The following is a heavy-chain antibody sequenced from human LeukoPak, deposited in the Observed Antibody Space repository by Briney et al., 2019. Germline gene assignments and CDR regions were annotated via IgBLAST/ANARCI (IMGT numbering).Heavy chain of an antibody. V-gene: IGHV3-23*01. CDR1: GFTFSCYA. CDR3: ANTWFDP. J-gene: IGHJ5*02. CDR2: ISGTGGST. Sequence: GGALRLSCAASGFTFSCYAMSWLRQAPGKGLGWVSAISGTGGSTYSAASVKGRFTISRDNSNHTLYLQMNSLRAEHTAVYYCANTWFDPWGQGTLVTVSS.